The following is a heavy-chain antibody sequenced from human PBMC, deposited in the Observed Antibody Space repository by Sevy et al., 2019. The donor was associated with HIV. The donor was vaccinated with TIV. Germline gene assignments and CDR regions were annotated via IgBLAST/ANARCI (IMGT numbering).Heavy chain of an antibody. CDR3: ARDRYCDIGDY. CDR1: GFTFSSYW. Sequence: GGSLRLSCAASGFTFSSYWMSWVRQAPGKGLEWVANIKQDGSEKYYVDSVKGRFTISRDNTKNSLYLQMNSLRAEDTAEYYCARDRYCDIGDYWGLGTLVTVSS. D-gene: IGHD3-3*01. J-gene: IGHJ4*02. V-gene: IGHV3-7*01. CDR2: IKQDGSEK.